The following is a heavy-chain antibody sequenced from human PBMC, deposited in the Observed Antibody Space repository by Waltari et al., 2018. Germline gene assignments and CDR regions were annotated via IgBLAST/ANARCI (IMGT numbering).Heavy chain of an antibody. D-gene: IGHD6-19*01. CDR3: ARCSSGFRVRKSLFDY. V-gene: IGHV4-34*01. J-gene: IGHJ4*02. Sequence: QVQLQQWGAGLLKPSETLSLTCAVYGGSFSGYYLRWIRPPPGKGLEWIGEINHSGSTNYNPSLKSRVTISVDTSKNQFSLKLSSVTAADTAVYYCARCSSGFRVRKSLFDYWGQGTLVTVSS. CDR1: GGSFSGYY. CDR2: INHSGST.